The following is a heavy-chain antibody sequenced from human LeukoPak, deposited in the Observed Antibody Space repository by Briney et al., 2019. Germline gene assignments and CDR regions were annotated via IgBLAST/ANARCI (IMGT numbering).Heavy chain of an antibody. V-gene: IGHV4-34*01. D-gene: IGHD5-18*01. CDR1: GGSFSGYY. Sequence: SETLSLTCAVYGGSFSGYYWSWIRQPPGKGLEWIGEINHSGSTNYNPSLKSRVTISVDTSKNQFSLKLSSVTAADTAVYYCARWIQLWKTNWFDPWGQGTLVTVSS. J-gene: IGHJ5*02. CDR2: INHSGST. CDR3: ARWIQLWKTNWFDP.